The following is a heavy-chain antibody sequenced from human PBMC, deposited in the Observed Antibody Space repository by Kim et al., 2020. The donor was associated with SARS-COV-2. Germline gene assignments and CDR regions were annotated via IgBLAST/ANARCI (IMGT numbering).Heavy chain of an antibody. D-gene: IGHD5-12*01. Sequence: GGSLRLSCAASGFTFSSYSMNWVRQAPGKGLEWVSSISSSSSYIYYADSVKGRFTISRDNAKNSLYLQMNILRAEDTAVYYCARDARGYSGYDLGTYYFDYWGQGTLVTVSS. CDR3: ARDARGYSGYDLGTYYFDY. J-gene: IGHJ4*02. CDR1: GFTFSSYS. V-gene: IGHV3-21*01. CDR2: ISSSSSYI.